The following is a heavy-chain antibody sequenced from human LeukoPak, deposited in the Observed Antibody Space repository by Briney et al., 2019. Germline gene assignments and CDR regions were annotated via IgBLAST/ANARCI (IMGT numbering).Heavy chain of an antibody. CDR2: IYYSGST. V-gene: IGHV4-61*08. Sequence: SETLSLTCSVSGGSISSGGYYWSWIRQPPGKGLEWIGYIYYSGSTNYNPSLKSRVTISVDTSKNQFSLKLSSVTAADSAVYYCARSSGYYYPIDYWGQGTLVTVSS. J-gene: IGHJ4*02. CDR1: GGSISSGGYY. D-gene: IGHD3-22*01. CDR3: ARSSGYYYPIDY.